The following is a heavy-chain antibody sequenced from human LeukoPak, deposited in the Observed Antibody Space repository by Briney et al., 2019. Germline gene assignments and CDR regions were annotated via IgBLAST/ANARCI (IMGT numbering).Heavy chain of an antibody. D-gene: IGHD6-19*01. CDR1: GGTFSSYA. Sequence: GSSVKVSCKASGGTFSSYAISCVRQAPGQGLEWMGRIIPIFGTANYAQKFQGRVTITTDESTSTAYMELSSLRSEDTAVYYCASDYSSTSRYSSGLDAFDIWGQGTMVTVSS. CDR3: ASDYSSTSRYSSGLDAFDI. CDR2: IIPIFGTA. J-gene: IGHJ3*02. V-gene: IGHV1-69*05.